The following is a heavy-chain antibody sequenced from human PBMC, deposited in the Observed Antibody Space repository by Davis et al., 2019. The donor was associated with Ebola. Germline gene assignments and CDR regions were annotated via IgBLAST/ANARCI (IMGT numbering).Heavy chain of an antibody. D-gene: IGHD3-10*01. V-gene: IGHV4-34*01. CDR3: AARGSAGY. Sequence: PSETLSLTCAVYRGSFSGYYWSWIRQPPGKGLEWIGEINHSGSTNYNPSLKSRVTILVDTSKNQFSLKLSSVTAADTAVYYCAARGSAGYWGQGTLVTVSS. CDR1: RGSFSGYY. CDR2: INHSGST. J-gene: IGHJ4*02.